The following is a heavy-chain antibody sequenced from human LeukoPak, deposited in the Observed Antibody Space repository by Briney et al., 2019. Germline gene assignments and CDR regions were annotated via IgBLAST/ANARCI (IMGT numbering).Heavy chain of an antibody. Sequence: GESLKISCKGSGYKFTSHWIGWVRQMPGKGLEWMGIIYPGDSDTRYSPSLQGQVTISVNKSISTAYLQWSSLKASDTAMYYCARSIGSGWFVDYWGQGTLVTVSS. CDR3: ARSIGSGWFVDY. CDR2: IYPGDSDT. J-gene: IGHJ4*02. CDR1: GYKFTSHW. D-gene: IGHD6-19*01. V-gene: IGHV5-51*01.